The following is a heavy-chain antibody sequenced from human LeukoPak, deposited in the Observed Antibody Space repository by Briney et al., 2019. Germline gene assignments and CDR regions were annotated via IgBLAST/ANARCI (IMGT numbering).Heavy chain of an antibody. Sequence: PGGSLRLSCAASGFSFNHYGMHWVRQAPGKGLEWVAVISYDGSNKYYADSVKGRFTISRDNSKNTLSLQMNSLRAEDTAVYYCAPCSGGNCVPQPLFDYWGQGTLVTVSS. D-gene: IGHD2-15*01. V-gene: IGHV3-30*03. CDR3: APCSGGNCVPQPLFDY. J-gene: IGHJ4*02. CDR1: GFSFNHYG. CDR2: ISYDGSNK.